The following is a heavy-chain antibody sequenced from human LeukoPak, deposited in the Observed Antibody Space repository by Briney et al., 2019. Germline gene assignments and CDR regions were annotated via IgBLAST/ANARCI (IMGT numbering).Heavy chain of an antibody. V-gene: IGHV3-48*04. CDR3: ASSVTDWFDP. CDR2: ISSSGSTI. J-gene: IGHJ5*02. D-gene: IGHD4-11*01. Sequence: GGSLRLSCAASGFTFSSYSMNWVRQAPGKGLEWVSYISSSGSTIYYADSVKGRFTISRDNAKNSLYLQMNSLRAEDTAVYYCASSVTDWFDPWGQGTLVTVSS. CDR1: GFTFSSYS.